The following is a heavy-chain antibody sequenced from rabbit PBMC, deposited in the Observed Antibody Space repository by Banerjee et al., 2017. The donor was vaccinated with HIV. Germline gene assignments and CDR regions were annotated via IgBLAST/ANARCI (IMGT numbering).Heavy chain of an antibody. CDR3: TGDTNHAFDL. J-gene: IGHJ6*01. D-gene: IGHD2-1*01. V-gene: IGHV1S40*01. CDR2: IGTGSSGST. CDR1: GLDFSSGYW. Sequence: QSLEESGGDLVKPGASLTLTCTASGLDFSSGYWICWVRQAPGKGLEWIACIGTGSSGSTYYASWAKGRFTISKTSSTTVTLQMTSLTAADTATYFCTGDTNHAFDLRGPGTLVTVS.